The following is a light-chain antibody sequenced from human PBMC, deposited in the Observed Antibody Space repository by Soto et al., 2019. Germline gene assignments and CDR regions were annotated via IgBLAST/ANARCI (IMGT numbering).Light chain of an antibody. CDR2: GAS. CDR3: QQYGNSPRT. J-gene: IGKJ1*01. V-gene: IGKV3-20*01. CDR1: QSVTSNY. Sequence: DILLTQSPSTLSLSPGERATLSCRASQSVTSNYLAWYQQKPGQAPRLLISGASRRATGIPDRFSGSASGTDFTLTISRLEPEDFAVYYCQQYGNSPRTFGQGTKVEIK.